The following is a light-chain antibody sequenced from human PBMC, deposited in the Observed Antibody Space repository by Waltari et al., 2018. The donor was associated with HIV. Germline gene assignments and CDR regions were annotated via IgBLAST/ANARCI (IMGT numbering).Light chain of an antibody. J-gene: IGLJ2*01. CDR3: AAWDDSLNGVV. Sequence: QSVLTQPPSVSGAPRQRVTISCSGGSSNIGNNAVNWYQQLPGKAPKLLIYFDDLRPAGVSARFSGSKSGTSASLAISGLQSEDEADYYCAAWDDSLNGVVFGGGTKVTVL. CDR2: FDD. V-gene: IGLV1-36*01. CDR1: SSNIGNNA.